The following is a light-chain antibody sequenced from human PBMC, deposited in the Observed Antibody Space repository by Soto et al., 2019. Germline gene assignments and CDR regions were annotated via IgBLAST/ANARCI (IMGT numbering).Light chain of an antibody. CDR3: QQYKSGYT. V-gene: IGKV1-5*01. CDR1: QTISGW. Sequence: DIQMTQSPSTLSASVGDSVTISCRASQTISGWLAWYQQRPGKAPKLLIYDASTLESGVPSRFSGSESETEYSLAISSLQPEDSATYYCQQYKSGYTFGQGTKLEIK. J-gene: IGKJ2*01. CDR2: DAS.